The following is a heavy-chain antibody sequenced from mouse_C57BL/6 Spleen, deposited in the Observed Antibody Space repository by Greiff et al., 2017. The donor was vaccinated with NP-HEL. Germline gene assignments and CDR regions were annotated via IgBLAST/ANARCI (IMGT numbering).Heavy chain of an antibody. J-gene: IGHJ2*01. CDR1: GYTFTDYY. CDR2: INPNNGGT. CDR3: ARYGNRGDY. D-gene: IGHD2-1*01. V-gene: IGHV1-26*01. Sequence: EVQLQQSGPELVKPGASVKISCKASGYTFTDYYMNWVKQSHGKSLEWIGDINPNNGGTSYNQKFKGKATLTVDKSSSTAYMELRSLTSEDSAVYYCARYGNRGDYWGQGTTLTVSS.